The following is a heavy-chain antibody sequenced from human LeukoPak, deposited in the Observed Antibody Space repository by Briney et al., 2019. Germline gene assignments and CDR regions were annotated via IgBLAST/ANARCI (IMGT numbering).Heavy chain of an antibody. V-gene: IGHV1-46*01. J-gene: IGHJ4*02. CDR2: INPSGGST. Sequence: GASVKVSCKASGYTFTRYFIHWVRQAPGRGLEWMGKINPSGGSTGYAQKFLGGVTMTRETSTSAHDMEASSLRSEDTAVYYCTREGGSWIDIEPSFAYWGQGTLVTVSS. CDR3: TREGGSWIDIEPSFAY. CDR1: GYTFTRYF. D-gene: IGHD2-15*01.